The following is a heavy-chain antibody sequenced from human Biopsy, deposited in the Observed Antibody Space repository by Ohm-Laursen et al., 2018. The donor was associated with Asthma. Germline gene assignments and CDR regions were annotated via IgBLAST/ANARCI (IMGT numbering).Heavy chain of an antibody. CDR2: ISSDGSAK. CDR1: GFAVSRDH. J-gene: IGHJ5*02. D-gene: IGHD2-2*01. Sequence: SLRLSCAASGFAVSRDHMFWVRQSPGKGLEWVALISSDGSAKYSPSAVKGPVTVSRDVSKSTLYLRLDDLTSEDTAVYYCAKDKYGSSSHLELWGRGTLVTVS. V-gene: IGHV3-30*18. CDR3: AKDKYGSSSHLEL.